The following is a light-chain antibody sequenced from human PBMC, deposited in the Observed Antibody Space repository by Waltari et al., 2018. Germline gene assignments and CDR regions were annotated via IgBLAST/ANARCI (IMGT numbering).Light chain of an antibody. CDR1: QTVSNS. J-gene: IGKJ5*01. CDR3: QQRFNWPPIT. V-gene: IGKV3-11*01. CDR2: EAS. Sequence: EIVLTQSPATLSLSPRQRATLSCRSSQTVSNSLGWSQQKPGQPPRPLIYEASKRATGIPARFSGSGSGTDFTLTISSLEAEDFSVYYCQQRFNWPPITFGQGTRLEIK.